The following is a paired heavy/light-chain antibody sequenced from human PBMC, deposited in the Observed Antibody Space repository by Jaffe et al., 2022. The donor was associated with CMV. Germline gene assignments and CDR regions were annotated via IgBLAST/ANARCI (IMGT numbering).Heavy chain of an antibody. CDR3: ARQVSGEYDFWSGYYTTPFDY. Sequence: EVQLVQSGAEVKKPGESLKISCKGSGYSFTSYWIGWVRQMPGKGLEWMGIIYPGDSDTRYSPSFQGQVTISADKSISTAYLQWSSLKASDTAMYYCARQVSGEYDFWSGYYTTPFDYWGQGTLVTVSS. J-gene: IGHJ4*02. D-gene: IGHD3-3*01. CDR1: GYSFTSYW. V-gene: IGHV5-51*01. CDR2: IYPGDSDT.
Light chain of an antibody. CDR1: QSVLYSSNNKNY. CDR3: QQYYSTPPA. J-gene: IGKJ1*01. V-gene: IGKV4-1*01. Sequence: DIVMTQSPDSLAVSLGERATINCKSSQSVLYSSNNKNYLAWYQQKPGQPPKLLIYWASTRESGVPDRFSGSGSGTDFTLTISSLQAEDVAVYYCQQYYSTPPAFGQGTKVEIK. CDR2: WAS.